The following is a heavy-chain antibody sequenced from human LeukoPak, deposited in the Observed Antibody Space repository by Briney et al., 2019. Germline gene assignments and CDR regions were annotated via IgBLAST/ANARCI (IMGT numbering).Heavy chain of an antibody. J-gene: IGHJ4*02. D-gene: IGHD5-12*01. Sequence: GGSLRLSCAASGFTFRSYAMPWVRQPPGKGLEWVAVISYEGSSQFYADSVKDRFTISRDNSKNTLYLQINSLRPEDTGVYYCTRDGGAMTDYDYWGQGTLVTVSS. CDR3: TRDGGAMTDYDY. CDR1: GFTFRSYA. CDR2: ISYEGSSQ. V-gene: IGHV3-30*04.